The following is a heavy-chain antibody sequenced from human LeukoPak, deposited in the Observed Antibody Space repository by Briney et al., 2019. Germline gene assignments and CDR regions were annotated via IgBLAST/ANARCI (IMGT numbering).Heavy chain of an antibody. CDR1: GFTFSSYS. D-gene: IGHD2-21*02. V-gene: IGHV3-21*01. J-gene: IGHJ4*02. CDR2: ISSSSSYI. Sequence: GGSLRLSCAASGFTFSSYSMNWVRQAPGKGLEWVSSISSSSSYIYYADSVKGRFTISRDNAKNSLYLQMNSLRAEDTAVYYCARDKLDIVVVTASLDHWARGTVVTVSS. CDR3: ARDKLDIVVVTASLDH.